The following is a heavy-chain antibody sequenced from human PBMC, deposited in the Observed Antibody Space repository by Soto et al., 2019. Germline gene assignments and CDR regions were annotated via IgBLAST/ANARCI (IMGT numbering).Heavy chain of an antibody. CDR3: ANHLWFGDLSN. CDR1: GFTFSSYA. V-gene: IGHV3-23*01. J-gene: IGHJ4*02. CDR2: ISGSGGST. Sequence: EVQLLESGGGLVQPGGSLRLSCAASGFTFSSYAMSWVRQAPGKGLEWVSAISGSGGSTYYADSVKGRFTISRENSKNTLYLQMNSLRAEDTAVYCCANHLWFGDLSNWGQGTLVTVSS. D-gene: IGHD3-10*01.